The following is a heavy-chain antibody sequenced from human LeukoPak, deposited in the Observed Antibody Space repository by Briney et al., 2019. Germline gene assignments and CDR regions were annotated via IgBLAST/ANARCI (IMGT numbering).Heavy chain of an antibody. D-gene: IGHD3-3*01. Sequence: ASVKVSCKASGYTFTSYGISWVRQAPGQGLEWMGWISAYNGNTNYAQKLQGRVTMTTDTSTSTAYMALRSLRSDDTAVYYCARDHYDFWSGYPVSFDPWGQGTLVTVSS. CDR2: ISAYNGNT. J-gene: IGHJ5*02. V-gene: IGHV1-18*01. CDR1: GYTFTSYG. CDR3: ARDHYDFWSGYPVSFDP.